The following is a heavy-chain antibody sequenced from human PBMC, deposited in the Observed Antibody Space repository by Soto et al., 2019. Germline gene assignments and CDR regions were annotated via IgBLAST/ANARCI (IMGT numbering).Heavy chain of an antibody. CDR2: IYDSGST. J-gene: IGHJ4*02. V-gene: IGHV4-59*12. Sequence: SETLSLTCTVSGGSISNYYWSWVRQPPGKGLEWIGYIYDSGSTNYNPSLKSRVTISVDRSKNQFSLKLSSVTAADTAVYYCARGPPFHWGQGTLVTVSS. D-gene: IGHD3-16*01. CDR1: GGSISNYY. CDR3: ARGPPFH.